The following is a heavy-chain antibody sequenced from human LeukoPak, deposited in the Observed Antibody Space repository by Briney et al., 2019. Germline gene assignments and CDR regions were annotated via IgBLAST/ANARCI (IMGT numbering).Heavy chain of an antibody. Sequence: GESLKISCKGSGYGFTSYWIGWVRQMPGKGLEWMGIIYPGDSDTRYSPSFQGQVTISADKSISTAYLQWSSLKASDTAMYYCARGPYYYDSSAVAIEYWGQGTLVTVSS. V-gene: IGHV5-51*01. D-gene: IGHD3-22*01. J-gene: IGHJ4*02. CDR2: IYPGDSDT. CDR3: ARGPYYYDSSAVAIEY. CDR1: GYGFTSYW.